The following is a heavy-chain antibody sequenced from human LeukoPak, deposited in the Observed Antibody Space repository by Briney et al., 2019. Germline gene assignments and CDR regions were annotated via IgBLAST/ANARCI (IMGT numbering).Heavy chain of an antibody. CDR3: SRSLDY. CDR1: GFTFSNYA. CDR2: INQDGSTQ. J-gene: IGHJ4*02. Sequence: PGGSLRLSCAASGFTFSNYAMSWVRQAPGKGMEWVANINQDGSTQYYAASVKGRFTISRDNAKSSLYLQMNILRAEDTAVYYCSRSLDYLGQGALVTVSS. V-gene: IGHV3-7*01.